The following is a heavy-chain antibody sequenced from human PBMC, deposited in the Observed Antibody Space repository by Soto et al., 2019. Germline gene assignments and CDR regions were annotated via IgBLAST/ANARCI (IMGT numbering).Heavy chain of an antibody. V-gene: IGHV1-69*02. J-gene: IGHJ6*02. Sequence: QVQLVQSGAEVKKPGSSVKVSCKASGGTFSSYTISWVRQAPGQGLEWMGRIIPILGIANYAQKFQGRVTITADKSTSTSYMELSSLRSEDTAVYYCARLRDSDGMDVWGQGTTVTVSS. CDR3: ARLRDSDGMDV. CDR1: GGTFSSYT. D-gene: IGHD1-26*01. CDR2: IIPILGIA.